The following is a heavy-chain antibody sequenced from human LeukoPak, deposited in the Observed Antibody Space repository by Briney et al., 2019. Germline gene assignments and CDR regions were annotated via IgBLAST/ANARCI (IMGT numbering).Heavy chain of an antibody. Sequence: ASVKVSCKASGYTFTGYYMHWVRQAPGQGLEWMGWINPNSGGTNYAQKFQGRVTMTRDTSISTAYMELSRLRSDDTAVYYCARDGVDSGYDYSYWGQGTLVTVSS. J-gene: IGHJ4*02. V-gene: IGHV1-2*02. CDR1: GYTFTGYY. CDR3: ARDGVDSGYDYSY. D-gene: IGHD5-12*01. CDR2: INPNSGGT.